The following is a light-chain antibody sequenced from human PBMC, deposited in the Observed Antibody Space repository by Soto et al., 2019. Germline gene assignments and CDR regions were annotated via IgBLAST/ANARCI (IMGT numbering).Light chain of an antibody. Sequence: QSVLTQPPSASGTPGQRVTISCSGSSSNIGSNTVNWYQQLPGTAPKLLIYSNNQRPSGVPDRFSGSKSGTSASLAISGLQSEYEAEYYCAAGDDSLNVVFGGGTKVTVL. CDR1: SSNIGSNT. CDR3: AAGDDSLNVV. V-gene: IGLV1-44*01. CDR2: SNN. J-gene: IGLJ2*01.